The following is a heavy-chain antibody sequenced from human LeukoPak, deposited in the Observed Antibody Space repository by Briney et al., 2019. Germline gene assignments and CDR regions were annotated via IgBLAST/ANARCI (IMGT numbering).Heavy chain of an antibody. CDR3: ARGYYDSSGYYYHAFDI. V-gene: IGHV4-59*01. J-gene: IGHJ3*02. D-gene: IGHD3-22*01. Sequence: SETRTLPCTVPGASFSSYYWSWFRKPPGKGLEWFGYIYYSGSTNYNPSLKSRVTISVDTSKDQFSLKLSSVTAADTAVYYCARGYYDSSGYYYHAFDIWGQGTMVTVSS. CDR2: IYYSGST. CDR1: GASFSSYY.